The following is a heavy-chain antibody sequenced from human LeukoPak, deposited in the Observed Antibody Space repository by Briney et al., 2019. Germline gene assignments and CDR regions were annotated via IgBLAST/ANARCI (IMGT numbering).Heavy chain of an antibody. CDR3: AQRAPPY. CDR1: GFTFDDYA. V-gene: IGHV3-9*01. Sequence: GGSLRLSCAASGFTFDDYAMHWVRQAPGKGLEWVSGISWNSGSIGYADSVKGRFTISRDNSKNTLDLQLNGLRAEDTAVYYCAQRAPPYWGQGTQVTVSS. J-gene: IGHJ4*02. CDR2: ISWNSGSI.